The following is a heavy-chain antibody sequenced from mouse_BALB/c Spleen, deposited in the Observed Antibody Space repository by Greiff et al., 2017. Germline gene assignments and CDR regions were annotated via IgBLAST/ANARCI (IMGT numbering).Heavy chain of an antibody. V-gene: IGHV5-15*02. Sequence: EVQVVESGGGLVQPGGSRKLSCAASGFTFSDYGMAWVRQAPGKGPEWVAFISNLAYSIYYADTVTGRFTISRENAKNTLYLEMSSLRSEDTAMYYCARSLYYYGSSYAMDYWGQGTSVTVSS. CDR2: ISNLAYSI. CDR1: GFTFSDYG. D-gene: IGHD1-1*01. J-gene: IGHJ4*01. CDR3: ARSLYYYGSSYAMDY.